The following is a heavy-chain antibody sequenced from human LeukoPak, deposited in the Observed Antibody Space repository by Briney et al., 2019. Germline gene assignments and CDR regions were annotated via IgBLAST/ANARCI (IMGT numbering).Heavy chain of an antibody. V-gene: IGHV3-74*01. CDR2: INPDGSTT. D-gene: IGHD4-23*01. Sequence: GGSLRLSCEASGLTFSRYWMHWVRQPPGGGLVWVSRINPDGSTTKYADSVKGRFTISRDNAKNTPYLQMNSLGVEDTATYHCATGAGSGNNRPPDVFDIWGQGALVTVSS. CDR3: ATGAGSGNNRPPDVFDI. J-gene: IGHJ3*02. CDR1: GLTFSRYW.